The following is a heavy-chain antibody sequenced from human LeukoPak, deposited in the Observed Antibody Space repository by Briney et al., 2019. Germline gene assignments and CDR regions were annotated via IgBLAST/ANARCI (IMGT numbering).Heavy chain of an antibody. CDR1: DGSISNYY. J-gene: IGHJ4*02. V-gene: IGHV4-59*08. CDR3: ARHALGTEN. Sequence: PSETLSLTCTVSDGSISNYYGSWIRQPPGKGLEWIGYIYDSGYTDFNLSLRSRVTMSVDTSKNQFSLKLTSVTAADTAVYYCARHALGTENWGQGTLVTVSS. CDR2: IYDSGYT. D-gene: IGHD1-14*01.